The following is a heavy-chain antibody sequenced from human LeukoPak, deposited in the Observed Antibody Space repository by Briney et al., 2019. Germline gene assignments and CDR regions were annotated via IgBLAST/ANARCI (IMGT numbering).Heavy chain of an antibody. CDR3: ARVCKQQLVVGNWFDP. CDR2: INQDGSEI. D-gene: IGHD6-13*01. CDR1: GFTFSDYY. V-gene: IGHV3-7*01. J-gene: IGHJ5*02. Sequence: PGGSLRLSCAASGFTFSDYYMSWIRQAPGKGLECLANINQDGSEICYVDSVKGRFTVSRDNAKNSLYLQMNSLRAEDTAVYYCARVCKQQLVVGNWFDPWGQGTLVTVSS.